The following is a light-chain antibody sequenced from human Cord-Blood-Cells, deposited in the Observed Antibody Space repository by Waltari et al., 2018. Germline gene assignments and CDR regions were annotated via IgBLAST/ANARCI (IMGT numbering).Light chain of an antibody. CDR1: QDISNY. CDR3: QQYDNLPT. CDR2: DAS. J-gene: IGKJ5*01. V-gene: IGKV1-33*01. Sequence: DIQMTQSPSSLSASVGDRVTITCQASQDISNYLNWYQQKPGKAPKLLIYDASNLETGVPSRFSGSGSWTDFTFTISSLQPEDIETYYCQQYDNLPTFGQGTRLEIK.